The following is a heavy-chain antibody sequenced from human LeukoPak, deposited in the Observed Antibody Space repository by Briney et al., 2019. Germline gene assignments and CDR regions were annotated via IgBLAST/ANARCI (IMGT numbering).Heavy chain of an antibody. CDR2: ISYDGSNK. CDR3: AKGGSYFHYYYGMDV. J-gene: IGHJ6*02. CDR1: GFTFSSYG. D-gene: IGHD1-26*01. V-gene: IGHV3-30*18. Sequence: GGSLRLSCAASGFTFSSYGMHWVRQAPGKGLEWVAVISYDGSNKYYADSVKGRFTISRDHSKNTLYLQMNSLRAEDTAVYYCAKGGSYFHYYYGMDVWGQGTTVTVSS.